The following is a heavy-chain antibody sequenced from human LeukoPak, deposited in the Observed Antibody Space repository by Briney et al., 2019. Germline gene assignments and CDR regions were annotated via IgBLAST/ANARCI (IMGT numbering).Heavy chain of an antibody. CDR3: ARVVGRDIVVVPAAIGGFDY. J-gene: IGHJ4*02. Sequence: SSETLSLTCAVYGGSFSGYYWSWIRQPPGKGLEWIGEINHSGSTNYNPSLKSRVTISVDTSKSQFSLKLSSVTAADTAVYYCARVVGRDIVVVPAAIGGFDYWGQGTLVTVSS. D-gene: IGHD2-2*01. CDR1: GGSFSGYY. CDR2: INHSGST. V-gene: IGHV4-34*01.